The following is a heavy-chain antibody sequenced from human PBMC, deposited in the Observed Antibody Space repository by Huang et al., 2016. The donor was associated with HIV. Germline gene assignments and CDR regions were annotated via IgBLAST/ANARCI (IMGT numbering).Heavy chain of an antibody. J-gene: IGHJ4*02. Sequence: QVHLVQSGAEVKKPGASVTVSCKASGYTFTNYDINWVRQAPGRGLEWMGWMNPNPGNTGFAQSFQGRVTMPRKTSITTAYMELTSLTSEDTAVYYCARSAYGDLDYWGLGTLVIVSS. V-gene: IGHV1-8*02. D-gene: IGHD4-17*01. CDR3: ARSAYGDLDY. CDR1: GYTFTNYD. CDR2: MNPNPGNT.